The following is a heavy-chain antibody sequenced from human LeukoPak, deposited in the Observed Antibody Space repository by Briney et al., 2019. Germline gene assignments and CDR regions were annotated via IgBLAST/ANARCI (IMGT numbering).Heavy chain of an antibody. CDR3: ARAWTDYWSLIRFFDL. CDR2: IKEDGREK. CDR1: GFTFRSYG. Sequence: GGSLRLSCAASGFTFRSYGMSWVRQAPGKGGEGVAHIKEDGREKYYVDSVKGRFTISRDNEKRTLYMEMYRLREEETDVYYCARAWTDYWSLIRFFDLWGQGTLVTVSS. J-gene: IGHJ2*01. V-gene: IGHV3-7*01. D-gene: IGHD1-1*01.